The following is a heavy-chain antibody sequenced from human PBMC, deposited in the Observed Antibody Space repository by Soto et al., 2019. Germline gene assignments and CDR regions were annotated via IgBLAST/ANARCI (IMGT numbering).Heavy chain of an antibody. Sequence: GGSLRLSCAASGFTFSSYAMSWVRQAPGKGLEWVSVISGSGASTFDADSVKGRFTSSRDNSKNTLHLQMNSLRAEDTAVYYCAKIFGDFWGSYRPSGYFDYWGQGTLVTVSS. V-gene: IGHV3-23*01. D-gene: IGHD3-16*02. CDR2: ISGSGAST. CDR3: AKIFGDFWGSYRPSGYFDY. CDR1: GFTFSSYA. J-gene: IGHJ4*02.